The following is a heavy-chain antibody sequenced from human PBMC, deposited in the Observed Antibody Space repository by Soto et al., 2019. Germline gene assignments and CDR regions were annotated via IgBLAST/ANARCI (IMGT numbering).Heavy chain of an antibody. J-gene: IGHJ4*02. D-gene: IGHD6-19*01. CDR1: GGSINNYY. Sequence: QVQLQESGPGLVKPSETLSLTCTVSGGSINNYYWSWIRQPPGKGLEWIGYIYYSGSTNYNPSLKSRVTISVDTSKNQFSLNLRSVTAADTAVYYCARGGWRLDYWGQGSLVTVSS. CDR2: IYYSGST. V-gene: IGHV4-59*01. CDR3: ARGGWRLDY.